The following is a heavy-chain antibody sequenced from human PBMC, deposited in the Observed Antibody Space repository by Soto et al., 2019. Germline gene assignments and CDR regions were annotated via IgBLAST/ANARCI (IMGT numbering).Heavy chain of an antibody. D-gene: IGHD3-10*01. V-gene: IGHV3-23*01. Sequence: GGSLRLSCVASGFTFSTHGMNWVRQGPGKGLEWVSSIHDSGAKTYYADSVKGRFTISRDNSKNTLYLQMNSLRDEDTAVYYCGGTYYHPSLKSRVTISVETSKNQFSLKMISVTAAGTAVYYCARQGEWLRFLDYGDYEGGKSSWFDPWGQGTLVIVSS. J-gene: IGHJ5*02. CDR3: GGTYYHPSLKSRVTISVETSKNQFSLKMISVTAAGTAVYYCARQGEWLRFLDYGDYEGGKSSWFDP. CDR1: GFTFSTHG. CDR2: IHDSGAKT.